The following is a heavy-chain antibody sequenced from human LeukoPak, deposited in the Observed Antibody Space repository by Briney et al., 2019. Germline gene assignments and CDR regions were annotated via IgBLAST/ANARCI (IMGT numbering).Heavy chain of an antibody. Sequence: GGSLRLSCAASGFSFSKYAMHWVRQTPGKGLEWVAAIWNDGSDENYADSVKGRFTISSDNSKNTLYLQMNNLRAEDSAVYYCAFEIGRSQGAFDIWGQGTMITVSS. CDR3: AFEIGRSQGAFDI. CDR1: GFSFSKYA. D-gene: IGHD1-26*01. V-gene: IGHV3-33*01. J-gene: IGHJ3*02. CDR2: IWNDGSDE.